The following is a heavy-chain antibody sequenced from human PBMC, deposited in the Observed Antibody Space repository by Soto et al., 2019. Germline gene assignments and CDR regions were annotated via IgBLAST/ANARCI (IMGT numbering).Heavy chain of an antibody. D-gene: IGHD3-22*01. V-gene: IGHV3-64D*06. CDR1: GFTFSSYD. J-gene: IGHJ4*02. CDR2: ISSDGGT. CDR3: VKPQGYYYDSTPYYSV. Sequence: GGSLRLSCSASGFTFSSYDIHWVRQAPGKGLEYVSAISSDGGTYYAVSVKGRFTISRDNSRNTLYLRMSSLRAEDTAVYYCVKPQGYYYDSTPYYSVWGQGTRVTVSS.